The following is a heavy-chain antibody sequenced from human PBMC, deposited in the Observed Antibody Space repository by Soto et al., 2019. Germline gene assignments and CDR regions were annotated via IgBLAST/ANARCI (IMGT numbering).Heavy chain of an antibody. CDR3: AREVNSSPARGPNWFDP. CDR1: GDSINNSHW. Sequence: QVQLQESGPGLVQPSGTLSLTCAVSGDSINNSHWWSWVRQTPGKGLEWIGETYHSGTTNYNPSRKTRVTISIGKSKNQFSLKMNSVTAADTAVYYCAREVNSSPARGPNWFDPWGQGTLVTVSS. J-gene: IGHJ5*02. CDR2: TYHSGTT. D-gene: IGHD6-13*01. V-gene: IGHV4-4*02.